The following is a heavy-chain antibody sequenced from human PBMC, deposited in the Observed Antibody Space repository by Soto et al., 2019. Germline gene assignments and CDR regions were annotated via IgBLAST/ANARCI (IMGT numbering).Heavy chain of an antibody. CDR3: AALKEARRGYSYGLN. CDR1: GGTFSSYT. Sequence: QVQLVQSGAEVKKPGSSVKVSCKASGGTFSSYTISWVRQAPGQGLEWMGRIIPILGIANYAQKFQGRVTITADNSTSTAYMELSSLRSEDTAVYYCAALKEARRGYSYGLNWGQGTLVTVSS. CDR2: IIPILGIA. D-gene: IGHD5-18*01. J-gene: IGHJ4*02. V-gene: IGHV1-69*02.